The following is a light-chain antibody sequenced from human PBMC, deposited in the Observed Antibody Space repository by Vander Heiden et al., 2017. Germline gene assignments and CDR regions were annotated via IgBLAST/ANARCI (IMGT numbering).Light chain of an antibody. CDR2: DAS. Sequence: ERVLRHYPPNLSLSPGERATLSCRASQRVTSNLAWYQQKPGQAPRLLIYDASNRATGIPARFSGSGSGTDFTLTISSLESEDFAVYYCQHRNNFLITFGPGTKQEIK. CDR1: QRVTSN. J-gene: IGKJ3*01. CDR3: QHRNNFLIT. V-gene: IGKV3-11*01.